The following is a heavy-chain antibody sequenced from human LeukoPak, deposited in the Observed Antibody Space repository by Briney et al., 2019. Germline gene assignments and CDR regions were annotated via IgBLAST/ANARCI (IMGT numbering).Heavy chain of an antibody. CDR3: ARARQWELLFDY. D-gene: IGHD1-26*01. Sequence: ASVTVSFKASGYTFTSYDMHWVRQAPGQGLEWMGIINPSGGSTSYAQKFQGRVTMTRDTSTSTVYMELSSLRSEDTAVYYCARARQWELLFDYWGQGTLVTVSS. V-gene: IGHV1-46*01. CDR1: GYTFTSYD. J-gene: IGHJ4*02. CDR2: INPSGGST.